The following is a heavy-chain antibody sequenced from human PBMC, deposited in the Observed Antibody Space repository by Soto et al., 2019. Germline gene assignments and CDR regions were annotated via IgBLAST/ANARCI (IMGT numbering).Heavy chain of an antibody. J-gene: IGHJ4*02. V-gene: IGHV1-18*01. Sequence: QVQLVQSGAEVKKHGASVKVSCKASGYTFTSYVCSWVRQAPGQGLEWMGWINPYNGNTQYADQFSGRVPVTADTSKTTSVMDVTSRTSDDTSVFYWSSGGVGRAAPRVWPHWVQGTLVTVSS. CDR3: SSGGVGRAAPRVWPH. D-gene: IGHD3-16*01. CDR1: GYTFTSYV. CDR2: INPYNGNT.